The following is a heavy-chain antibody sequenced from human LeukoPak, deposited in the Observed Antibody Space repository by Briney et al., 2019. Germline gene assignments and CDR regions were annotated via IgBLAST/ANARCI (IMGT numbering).Heavy chain of an antibody. D-gene: IGHD3-10*01. CDR2: IYSGGST. J-gene: IGHJ4*02. CDR1: GFTVSSNY. CDR3: VTSDLWFGAWLGGY. Sequence: PGGSLRLSCAASGFTVSSNYMSWVRQAPGKGLEWVSVIYSGGSTYYADSVKGRFTISRDNSKNTLYLQMSSLRAEDTAVYYCVTSDLWFGAWLGGYWGQGTLVTVSS. V-gene: IGHV3-53*05.